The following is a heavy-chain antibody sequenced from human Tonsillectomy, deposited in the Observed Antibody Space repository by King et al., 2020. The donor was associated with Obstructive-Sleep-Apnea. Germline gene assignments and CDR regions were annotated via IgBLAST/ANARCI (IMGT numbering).Heavy chain of an antibody. CDR1: GGSISSYY. CDR3: ARSYSSSWYIDY. Sequence: VQLQESGPGLVKPSETLSLTCTVSGGSISSYYWSWIRQPPGKGLEWIGYIYYRGSTNYNPSLKSRVTISVDTSKNQFSLKLSSVTAADTAVYYCARSYSSSWYIDYWGQGTLVTVSS. CDR2: IYYRGST. V-gene: IGHV4-59*01. J-gene: IGHJ4*02. D-gene: IGHD6-13*01.